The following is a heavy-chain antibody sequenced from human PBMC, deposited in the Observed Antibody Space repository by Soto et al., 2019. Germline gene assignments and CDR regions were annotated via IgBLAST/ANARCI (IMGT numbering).Heavy chain of an antibody. Sequence: GGSLRLSCAASRFSFSTYGMHWVRQAPGKGLEWVAVISFDGSEKYYADSVKGRFTISRDNSKNKLYLQMDSLRTEDTAVYFCEKDWRYNYDTHAFDIWGQGTMVTVSS. V-gene: IGHV3-30*18. J-gene: IGHJ3*02. CDR1: RFSFSTYG. CDR3: EKDWRYNYDTHAFDI. D-gene: IGHD5-18*01. CDR2: ISFDGSEK.